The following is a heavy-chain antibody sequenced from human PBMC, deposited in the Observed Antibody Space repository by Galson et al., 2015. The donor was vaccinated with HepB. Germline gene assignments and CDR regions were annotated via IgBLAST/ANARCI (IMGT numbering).Heavy chain of an antibody. Sequence: SVKVSCKASGYTFTSYYMHWVRQAPGQGLEWIGIINPSGGSTSYAQKFQGRVTMTRNTSTSTVYMELSSLRSEDTAVYYCAREPQRHYYVSSGYYQADAFDIWGQGTMVTVSS. V-gene: IGHV1-46*01. CDR1: GYTFTSYY. CDR3: AREPQRHYYVSSGYYQADAFDI. D-gene: IGHD3-22*01. J-gene: IGHJ3*02. CDR2: INPSGGST.